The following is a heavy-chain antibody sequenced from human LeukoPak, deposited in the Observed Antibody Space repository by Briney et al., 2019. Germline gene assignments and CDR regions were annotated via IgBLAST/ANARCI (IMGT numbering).Heavy chain of an antibody. CDR3: ARDRSETYYYGSGSYIWFDP. V-gene: IGHV4-31*03. D-gene: IGHD3-10*01. CDR1: GGSISSGGYY. Sequence: SETLSLTCTVSGGSISSGGYYWSWIRQHPGKGLEWIGYIYYRGGTYYNPSLKSRVTISVDTSKNQFSLKLSSVTAADTAVYYCARDRSETYYYGSGSYIWFDPWGQGTLVTVSS. J-gene: IGHJ5*02. CDR2: IYYRGGT.